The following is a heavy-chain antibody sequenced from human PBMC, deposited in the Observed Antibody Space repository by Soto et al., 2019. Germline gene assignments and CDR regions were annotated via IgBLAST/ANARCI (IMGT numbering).Heavy chain of an antibody. V-gene: IGHV1-2*04. CDR2: INPNSGGT. D-gene: IGHD2-8*01. CDR3: ARAVGYCTNGVCYSDCLDY. J-gene: IGHJ4*02. Sequence: ASVKVCCKASGYTFTGYYMHWVRQAPGQGLEWMGWINPNSGGTNYAQKFQGWVTMTRDTSISTAYMGLGRRRSDDTAVYSCARAVGYCTNGVCYSDCLDYWGQGTLVTVSS. CDR1: GYTFTGYY.